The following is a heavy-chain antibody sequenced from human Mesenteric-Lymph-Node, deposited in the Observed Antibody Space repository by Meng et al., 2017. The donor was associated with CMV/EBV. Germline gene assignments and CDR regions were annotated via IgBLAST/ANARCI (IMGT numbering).Heavy chain of an antibody. CDR3: VKDIRRKQWPVGEAFDI. Sequence: GGSLRLSCVASGFTFEDYAMHWVRQVPGRGLEWVSGITWNSGSRVYADSVQGRFTISRDNAENSLYLQMNSLRPEDTGLYYCVKDIRRKQWPVGEAFDIGGQGTMVTVSS. CDR1: GFTFEDYA. D-gene: IGHD6-19*01. CDR2: ITWNSGSR. V-gene: IGHV3-9*01. J-gene: IGHJ3*02.